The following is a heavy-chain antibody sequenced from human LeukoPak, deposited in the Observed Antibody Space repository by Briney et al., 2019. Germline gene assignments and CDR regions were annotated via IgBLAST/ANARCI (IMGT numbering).Heavy chain of an antibody. CDR1: GFTFSSYG. CDR3: AKSDGYNDLDAFDI. D-gene: IGHD5-24*01. V-gene: IGHV3-30*02. J-gene: IGHJ3*02. Sequence: GGSLRLSCAASGFTFSSYGMHWVRQAPGEGLEWVAFIRYDGSNKYYADSVKGRFTISRDNSKNTLYLQMNSLRAEDTAVYYCAKSDGYNDLDAFDIWGQGTMVTVSS. CDR2: IRYDGSNK.